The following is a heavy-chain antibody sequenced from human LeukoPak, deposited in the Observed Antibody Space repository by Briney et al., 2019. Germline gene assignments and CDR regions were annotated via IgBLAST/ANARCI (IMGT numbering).Heavy chain of an antibody. CDR3: ATGGGWEPSSGVVTHIVV. D-gene: IGHD3-3*01. CDR1: GSMFSGYW. CDR2: IDNDGNGI. Sequence: GGSLRLSCAASGSMFSGYWMHWVRQGPEKGLELVSRIDNDGNGIIYADSVKGRFTTSRDNAKNTLYLQMSSLRVEDTAVYYCATGGGWEPSSGVVTHIVVWGKGTTVTVSS. V-gene: IGHV3-74*01. J-gene: IGHJ6*03.